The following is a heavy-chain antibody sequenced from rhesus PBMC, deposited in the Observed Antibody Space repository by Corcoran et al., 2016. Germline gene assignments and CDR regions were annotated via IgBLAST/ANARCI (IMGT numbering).Heavy chain of an antibody. CDR1: GFTFSDYY. Sequence: EVRLVESGGGLVQPGGSLRLSCAASGFTFSDYYMTWVRQAPGKGPEWVGFIRNKANGGTTEYAASVKGRFTISRENSKSIASLQMNSLKTEDTAVYYCARGYCTSTTCYSGPRDYWGQGVLVTVSS. CDR3: ARGYCTSTTCYSGPRDY. J-gene: IGHJ4*01. V-gene: IGHV3-116*02. D-gene: IGHD2-2*01. CDR2: IRNKANGGTT.